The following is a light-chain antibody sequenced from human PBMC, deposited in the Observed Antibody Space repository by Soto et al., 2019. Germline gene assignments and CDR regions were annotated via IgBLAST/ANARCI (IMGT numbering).Light chain of an antibody. V-gene: IGKV3-20*01. J-gene: IGKJ1*01. CDR3: QQYRDLPQT. CDR1: QTVRNNY. CDR2: NSS. Sequence: EIVVTQSPGTLSLSPGERATLSCRASQTVRNNYLAWYQQKPGQAPRLLIYNSSTRPTGIPDRFSGSGSGTDFSLTISRLEPEDFALYFCQQYRDLPQTFGQGTRVEIK.